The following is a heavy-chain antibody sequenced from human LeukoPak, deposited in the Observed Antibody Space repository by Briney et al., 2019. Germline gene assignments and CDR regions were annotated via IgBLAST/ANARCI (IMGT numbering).Heavy chain of an antibody. CDR3: ARIDDYIDKEYFQH. V-gene: IGHV1-18*01. D-gene: IGHD4-11*01. Sequence: ASVKVSCKASGYTFTSYGISWVRQAPGQGLEWMGWISAYNGNTNYAQKLQGRVTMTTDTSTSTAYMELRSLRSDDTAGYYCARIDDYIDKEYFQHWGQGTLVTDSS. CDR1: GYTFTSYG. CDR2: ISAYNGNT. J-gene: IGHJ1*01.